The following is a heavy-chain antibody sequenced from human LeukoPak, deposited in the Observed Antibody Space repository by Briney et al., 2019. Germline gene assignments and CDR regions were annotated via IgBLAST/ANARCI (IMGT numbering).Heavy chain of an antibody. J-gene: IGHJ6*03. CDR3: ARDFTDSGSSLVHYYYYYMDV. Sequence: SETLSLTCTVSGGSISNYYWSWIRQPAGKGLEWIGRIYSSGSTNYNPSLKSRVTMSVDTSKKQFSLKLTSVTAADTAVYYCARDFTDSGSSLVHYYYYYMDVWGKGTTVTVSS. CDR1: GGSISNYY. D-gene: IGHD1-26*01. V-gene: IGHV4-4*07. CDR2: IYSSGST.